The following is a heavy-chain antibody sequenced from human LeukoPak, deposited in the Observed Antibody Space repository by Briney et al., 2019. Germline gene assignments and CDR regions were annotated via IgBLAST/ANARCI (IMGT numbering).Heavy chain of an antibody. Sequence: SETLSLTCTVSGGSISSYYWSWIRQPAGKGLEWNGRIYTSGSTNYNPSLKSRVTMSVDTSKNQFSLKLSSVTAADTAVYYCARDQDVTVTTGYYYYYMDVWGKGTTVTVSS. CDR2: IYTSGST. D-gene: IGHD4-17*01. J-gene: IGHJ6*03. CDR1: GGSISSYY. V-gene: IGHV4-4*07. CDR3: ARDQDVTVTTGYYYYYMDV.